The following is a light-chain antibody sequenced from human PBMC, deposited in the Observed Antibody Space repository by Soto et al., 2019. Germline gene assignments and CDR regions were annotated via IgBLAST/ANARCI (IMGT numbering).Light chain of an antibody. V-gene: IGKV3-11*01. CDR2: DTS. CDR1: QNINNN. CDR3: QQRSAWPLT. J-gene: IGKJ2*01. Sequence: EVVLTQSPATLSLSPGERATLSCRASQNINNNLAWYHQKTGQAPRLLISDTSNRATGIPTSFSGRGSGTDFTLTIGSLEPEEFAVYYVQQRSAWPLTFGKGTKSEIK.